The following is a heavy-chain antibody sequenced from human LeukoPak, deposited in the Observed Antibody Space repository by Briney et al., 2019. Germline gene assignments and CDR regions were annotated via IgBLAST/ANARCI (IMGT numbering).Heavy chain of an antibody. CDR3: VRDLDCKLDY. D-gene: IGHD3-9*01. CDR2: IKTDGSSP. CDR1: GFTFSTYF. Sequence: PGGSLRLSCAASGFTFSTYFMHWLRQAPGKGLVWVSRIKTDGSSPNYADSVKGRFTISRDNAKNTLFLQMNSLRAEDTAVYYCVRDLDCKLDYWGQGILVTVSS. V-gene: IGHV3-74*01. J-gene: IGHJ4*02.